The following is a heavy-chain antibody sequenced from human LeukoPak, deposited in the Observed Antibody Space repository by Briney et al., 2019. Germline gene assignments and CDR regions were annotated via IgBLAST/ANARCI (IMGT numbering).Heavy chain of an antibody. J-gene: IGHJ4*02. CDR2: ISGSGGST. CDR3: AKATYYYDSSGYVDY. V-gene: IGHV3-23*01. D-gene: IGHD3-22*01. Sequence: GGSLRLSCAASGFTFSSYAMSWVRQAPGKGLEWVSAISGSGGSTYYADSVKGRFTISRDNSKNTLYLQMNSLRAEDTAVYYRAKATYYYDSSGYVDYWGQGTLVTVSS. CDR1: GFTFSSYA.